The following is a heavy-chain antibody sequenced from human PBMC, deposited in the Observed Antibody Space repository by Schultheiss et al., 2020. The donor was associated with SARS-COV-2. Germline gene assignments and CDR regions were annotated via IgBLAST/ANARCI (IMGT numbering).Heavy chain of an antibody. D-gene: IGHD1-26*01. J-gene: IGHJ6*02. CDR2: ISYDGSNK. Sequence: GESLKISCAASGFTFSSYGMHWVRQAPGKGLEWVAVISYDGSNKYYADSVKGRFTISRDNAKNSLYLQMNSLRDEDTAVYYCARDRGLQDGGSYYGDYYYGMDVWGQGTTVTVSS. CDR1: GFTFSSYG. CDR3: ARDRGLQDGGSYYGDYYYGMDV. V-gene: IGHV3-30*03.